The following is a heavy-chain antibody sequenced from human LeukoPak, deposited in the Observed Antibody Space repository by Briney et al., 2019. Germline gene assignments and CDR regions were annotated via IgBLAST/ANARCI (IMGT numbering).Heavy chain of an antibody. Sequence: GGSLRLSCAASGFTFSSYAMSWVRQAPGKGLEWVSAISGSGGSTYYADSVKGRFTISRDNSKSTLYLQMNSLRAEDTAVYYCAKAPKHGGSYPNYYFDYWGQGTLVTVSS. V-gene: IGHV3-23*01. CDR1: GFTFSSYA. J-gene: IGHJ4*02. CDR2: ISGSGGST. CDR3: AKAPKHGGSYPNYYFDY. D-gene: IGHD1-26*01.